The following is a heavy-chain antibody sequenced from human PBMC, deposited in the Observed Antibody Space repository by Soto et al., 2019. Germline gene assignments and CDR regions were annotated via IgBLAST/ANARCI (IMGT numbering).Heavy chain of an antibody. CDR3: TRGVLA. D-gene: IGHD2-8*01. V-gene: IGHV4-30-2*01. CDR2: ISPSGSP. CDR1: RGSVSSGGYS. J-gene: IGHJ5*02. Sequence: QVQLQESGSRLVRPSQTLSLTCYVSRGSVSSGGYSWSWIRQAPGKGLEWIGFISPSGSPAYNPSLKSRVSISVDTSNNQISLELSSVTAADTAVYYCTRGVLAWGPGTLVTVSS.